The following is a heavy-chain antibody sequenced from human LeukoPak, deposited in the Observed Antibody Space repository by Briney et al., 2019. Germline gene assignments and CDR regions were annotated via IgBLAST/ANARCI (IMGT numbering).Heavy chain of an antibody. D-gene: IGHD3-22*01. CDR3: ASFYYDSRGYYRADY. CDR2: INPNSGAT. V-gene: IGHV1-2*06. CDR1: GHTFTDYY. Sequence: RASMKVSCKASGHTFTDYYIHWVRQAPGQGLEWMGRINPNSGATNSAQKFQGRVTMTRDTSISTAYMELSRLRSDDTAVYYCASFYYDSRGYYRADYWGQGTLVTVSS. J-gene: IGHJ4*02.